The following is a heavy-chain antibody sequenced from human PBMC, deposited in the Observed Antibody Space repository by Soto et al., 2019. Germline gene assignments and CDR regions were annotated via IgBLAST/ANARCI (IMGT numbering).Heavy chain of an antibody. V-gene: IGHV3-23*01. CDR1: GFTFSSYA. D-gene: IGHD5-12*01. J-gene: IGHJ4*02. CDR3: AKDLGPLYESPDY. CDR2: ISGSGGST. Sequence: PGGSLRLSCAASGFTFSSYAMSWVRQAPGKGLECASAISGSGGSTYYADSVKGRFTISRDNSKNTLYLQMNSLRAEDTAVYYCAKDLGPLYESPDYWGQGTLVTVSS.